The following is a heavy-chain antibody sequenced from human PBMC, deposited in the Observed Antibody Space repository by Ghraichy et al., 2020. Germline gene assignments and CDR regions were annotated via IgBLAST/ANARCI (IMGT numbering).Heavy chain of an antibody. CDR1: SYSISSGYY. CDR2: IYQTGST. CDR3: ARAGGRYGPGSGPDY. J-gene: IGHJ4*02. Sequence: SETLSLTCTVFSYSISSGYYWGWVRQPPGKGLEWIGSIYQTGSTYYNPSLKSRVTMSVDTSNNQFSLSLSFVTAADTAVYFCARAGGRYGPGSGPDYWGQGTLVTVSS. D-gene: IGHD3-10*01. V-gene: IGHV4-38-2*02.